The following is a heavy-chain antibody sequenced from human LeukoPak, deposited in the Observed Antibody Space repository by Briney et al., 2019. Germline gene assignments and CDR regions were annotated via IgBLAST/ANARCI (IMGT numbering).Heavy chain of an antibody. CDR3: ASASHITMLRGANDY. CDR1: GGTFSSYT. Sequence: AASVKVSCTASGGTFSSYTFSWVRQAPGQGLEWVGGIILIFGTANYAQKFQGRVTITADESTSTAYMELSSLRSDDTAVYYCASASHITMLRGANDYWGQGTLVTVSS. J-gene: IGHJ4*02. V-gene: IGHV1-69*13. CDR2: IILIFGTA. D-gene: IGHD3-10*01.